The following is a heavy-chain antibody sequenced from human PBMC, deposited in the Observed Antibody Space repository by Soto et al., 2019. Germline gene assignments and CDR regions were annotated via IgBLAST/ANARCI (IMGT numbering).Heavy chain of an antibody. CDR2: IIPIFGTA. Sequence: ASVKVSFKASGGTFSSYAISWVRQAPGQGLEWMGGIIPIFGTANYAQKFQGRVTITADESTSTAYMELSSLRSEDTAVYYCARDLADYGGNPPGNYWGQGTLVTVSS. V-gene: IGHV1-69*13. CDR1: GGTFSSYA. J-gene: IGHJ4*02. CDR3: ARDLADYGGNPPGNY. D-gene: IGHD4-17*01.